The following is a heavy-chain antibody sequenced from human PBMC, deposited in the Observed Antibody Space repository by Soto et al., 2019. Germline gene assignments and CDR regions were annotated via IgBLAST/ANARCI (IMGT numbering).Heavy chain of an antibody. J-gene: IGHJ2*01. Sequence: PGGSLRLSCAASGFTFSSYGMHWVRQAPGKGLEWVAVIWYDGSNKYYADSVKGRFTISRDNSKNTLYPQMNSLRAEDTAVYYCARDREAVAPWYFALWGRGTLVTVSS. CDR2: IWYDGSNK. V-gene: IGHV3-33*01. CDR1: GFTFSSYG. CDR3: ARDREAVAPWYFAL. D-gene: IGHD6-19*01.